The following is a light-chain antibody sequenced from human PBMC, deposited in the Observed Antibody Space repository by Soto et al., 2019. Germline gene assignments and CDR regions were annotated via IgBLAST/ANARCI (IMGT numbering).Light chain of an antibody. Sequence: QAVVTQEPSLTVSPGGTVTLTCASSTGEVSSGNFPNWFQQKPGQAPRPLTYSTDSKYSWTPARFSGSLVGGKAALTLSGVQPEEEADYYWLLCCGGGGLVGTGAKVTVL. CDR3: LLCCGGGGL. J-gene: IGLJ1*01. CDR1: TGEVSSGNF. V-gene: IGLV7-43*01. CDR2: STD.